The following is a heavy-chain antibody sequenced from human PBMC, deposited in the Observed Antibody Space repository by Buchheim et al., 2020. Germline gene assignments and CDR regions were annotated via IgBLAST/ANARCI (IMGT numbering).Heavy chain of an antibody. CDR2: INHSGST. J-gene: IGHJ6*02. Sequence: QVQLQQWGAGLLKRSETLSLTCAVYGGSFSGYYWSWIRQPPGKGLEWIGEINHSGSTNYNPSLKSRVTISVDTSKNQFSLKLSSVTAADTAVYYCAIRLEYYYYYGMDVWGQGTT. D-gene: IGHD1-1*01. V-gene: IGHV4-34*01. CDR1: GGSFSGYY. CDR3: AIRLEYYYYYGMDV.